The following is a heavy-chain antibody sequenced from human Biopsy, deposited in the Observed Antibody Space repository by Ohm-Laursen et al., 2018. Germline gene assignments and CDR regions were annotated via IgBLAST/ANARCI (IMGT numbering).Heavy chain of an antibody. D-gene: IGHD2/OR15-2a*01. CDR2: IISMVGTP. Sequence: SSVKVSCKASGGTFNNYAITWVRQAPGHGLEWVGRIISMVGTPKYAQKFQGRATITVDKSTSTAYLDLSSLKSEDTAVYYCARDKTVLNYYFASDVWGQGTTVTVSS. CDR1: GGTFNNYA. V-gene: IGHV1-69*04. J-gene: IGHJ6*01. CDR3: ARDKTVLNYYFASDV.